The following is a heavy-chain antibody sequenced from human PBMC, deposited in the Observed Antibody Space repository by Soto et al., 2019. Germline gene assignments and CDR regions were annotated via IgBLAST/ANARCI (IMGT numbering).Heavy chain of an antibody. V-gene: IGHV1-18*01. Sequence: ASVKVSCKASGYTFASYGISWVRQASGQGLEWMGGSSAYNGNTNYAQKLQGRVTMTTDTSTSTAYMELRSLRSDDTAVYYCASGPAVAGPLDSHYWGQGNLVTASP. J-gene: IGHJ4*02. CDR2: SSAYNGNT. CDR1: GYTFASYG. D-gene: IGHD6-19*01. CDR3: ASGPAVAGPLDSHY.